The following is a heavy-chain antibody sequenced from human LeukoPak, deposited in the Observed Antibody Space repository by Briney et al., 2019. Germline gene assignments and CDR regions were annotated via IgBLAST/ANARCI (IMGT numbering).Heavy chain of an antibody. CDR1: GFTFSSYA. J-gene: IGHJ4*02. CDR2: ISYDGSNK. CDR3: AREGRAGTFYFDT. V-gene: IGHV3-30-3*01. D-gene: IGHD6-19*01. Sequence: GGSLRLSCAASGFTFSSYAMHWVRQAPGKGLEWVAVISYDGSNKYYADSVKGRFTISRDNSKNTLYLQMNSLRAEDTAVYYCAREGRAGTFYFDTGAREPWSPSPQ.